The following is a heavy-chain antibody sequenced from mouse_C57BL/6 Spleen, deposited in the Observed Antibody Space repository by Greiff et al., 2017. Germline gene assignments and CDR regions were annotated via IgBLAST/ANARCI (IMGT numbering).Heavy chain of an antibody. CDR1: GFAFSSSW. Sequence: VQLQESGPELVKPGASVKISCTASGFAFSSSWMTWVKQRPGKGLEWIGRIYPGDGDTNYNGKFKGKATLTADKSSRTAYMQLSSLASEDSAVYFCARGTSGAWFAYWGQGTLVTVSA. V-gene: IGHV1-82*01. CDR3: ARGTSGAWFAY. J-gene: IGHJ3*01. CDR2: IYPGDGDT. D-gene: IGHD3-3*01.